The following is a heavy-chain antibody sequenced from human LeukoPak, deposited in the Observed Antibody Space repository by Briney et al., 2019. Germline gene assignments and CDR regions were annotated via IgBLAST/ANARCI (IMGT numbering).Heavy chain of an antibody. CDR1: GYTFSGYY. V-gene: IGHV1-2*02. CDR3: AREGYGDCNDY. Sequence: ASVKVSCKASGYTFSGYYMHWVRQAPGQGLEWMGWINPNSGGTNYAQKFQGRVTMTRDTSITTAYMELSRLRSNDTAVYYCAREGYGDCNDYWGQGTLVTVSS. CDR2: INPNSGGT. J-gene: IGHJ4*02. D-gene: IGHD4-17*01.